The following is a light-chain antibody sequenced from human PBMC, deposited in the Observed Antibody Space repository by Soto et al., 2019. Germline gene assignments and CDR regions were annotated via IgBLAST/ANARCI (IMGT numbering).Light chain of an antibody. Sequence: DIQMTQFPSTLSASVGDRVSITCRASQSISSLLAWYQQKPGKAPKLLIYDASSLESGVPSRFSGSGSGTGFNLTISRLQADYFSTYYRQQYGSYVYTFGQGTKLEIK. CDR3: QQYGSYVYT. CDR2: DAS. J-gene: IGKJ2*01. V-gene: IGKV1-5*01. CDR1: QSISSL.